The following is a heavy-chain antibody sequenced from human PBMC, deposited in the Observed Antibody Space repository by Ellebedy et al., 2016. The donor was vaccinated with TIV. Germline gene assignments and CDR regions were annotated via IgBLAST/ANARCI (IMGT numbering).Heavy chain of an antibody. CDR1: GFDFTDHA. CDR2: IGGHGDNI. J-gene: IGHJ4*02. CDR3: AKDIGDKLVAAAKRGPFFNH. V-gene: IGHV3-23*01. D-gene: IGHD2-15*01. Sequence: GESLKISCAASGFDFTDHAMSWVRQAPGKGLEWVSAIGGHGDNILYADSVRGRFTISRDYSKNTLNLDMNSLRVDDTAIYYCAKDIGDKLVAAAKRGPFFNHWGRGTRVTVSS.